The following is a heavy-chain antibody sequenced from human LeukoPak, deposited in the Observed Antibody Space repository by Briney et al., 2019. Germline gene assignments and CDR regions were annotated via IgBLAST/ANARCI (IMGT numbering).Heavy chain of an antibody. CDR3: VRDSDYQRNSGGRYAHYDALDI. Sequence: GGSLRLSCAASGFTFSTSWMSWVRQAPGKGLERVANIKEDGSVKHYVDSMEGRFSISRDNARSSLYLQVNSLRAEDTAVYYCVRDSDYQRNSGGRYAHYDALDIWGHGTMVTVSS. CDR2: IKEDGSVK. V-gene: IGHV3-7*01. D-gene: IGHD2-21*01. CDR1: GFTFSTSW. J-gene: IGHJ3*02.